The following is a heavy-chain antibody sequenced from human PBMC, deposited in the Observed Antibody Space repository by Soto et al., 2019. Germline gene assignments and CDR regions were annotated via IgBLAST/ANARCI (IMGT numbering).Heavy chain of an antibody. V-gene: IGHV3-23*01. CDR3: AKFGGLSSTHYDIFTGYYSFDY. CDR1: GFTFSSYA. Sequence: PGGSLRLSCAASGFTFSSYAMSWVRQAPGKGLEWVSAISGSDGSAYYADSVKGRFTISRDNSKNSLYLQMNSLRAEDTAVYYCAKFGGLSSTHYDIFTGYYSFDYWGQGTLVTVSS. J-gene: IGHJ4*02. D-gene: IGHD3-9*01. CDR2: ISGSDGSA.